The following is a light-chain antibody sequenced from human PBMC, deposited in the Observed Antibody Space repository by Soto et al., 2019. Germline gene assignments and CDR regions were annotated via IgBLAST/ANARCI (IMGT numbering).Light chain of an antibody. CDR2: KAS. CDR1: QSVSSR. Sequence: DIQMTQSPSTLSASVGDRVTITCRASQSVSSRVAWYHLKPGKAPKLLIYKASTLETGVPSRFSGSGSRTEFTLTISSLQPDDFATYYCQHYASFSGTFGQGTKVEIK. J-gene: IGKJ1*01. CDR3: QHYASFSGT. V-gene: IGKV1-5*03.